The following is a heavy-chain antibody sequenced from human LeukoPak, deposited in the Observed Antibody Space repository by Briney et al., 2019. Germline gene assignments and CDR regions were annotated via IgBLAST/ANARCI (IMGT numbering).Heavy chain of an antibody. CDR2: IYYTGAT. Sequence: SETLSLTCTISGGSISSSSFYWGWVRQPPGKELEWITSIYYTGATYYNPSLKSRVTIAVDTSKTQFSLKLRSVTAADTAVYYCARGAPVQIWGPGTMVTVSS. V-gene: IGHV4-39*07. CDR1: GGSISSSSFY. J-gene: IGHJ3*02. CDR3: ARGAPVQI.